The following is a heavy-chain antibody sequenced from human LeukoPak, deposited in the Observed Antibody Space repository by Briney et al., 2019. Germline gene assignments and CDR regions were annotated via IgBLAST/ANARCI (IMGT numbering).Heavy chain of an antibody. D-gene: IGHD2-2*01. J-gene: IGHJ6*03. Sequence: ASETLSLTCTVSGGPISSYYWSWIRQPPGKGLEWIGYVYDSESTNYNPSLKGRVAISLDTSKSQFSLRLTSVTAADSAVYFCARSPRLCSSTSCRYMDVRGKGTTVTVSS. CDR2: VYDSEST. CDR3: ARSPRLCSSTSCRYMDV. V-gene: IGHV4-59*01. CDR1: GGPISSYY.